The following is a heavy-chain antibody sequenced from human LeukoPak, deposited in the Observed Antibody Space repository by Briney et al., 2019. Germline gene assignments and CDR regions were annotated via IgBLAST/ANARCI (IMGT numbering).Heavy chain of an antibody. Sequence: PGGSLRLSCAASGFPFSSYWMSWVRQAPGKGLEWVANIRHDGSETYYVDSLRGRFTISRDNAKNLVYLQMSSLRAEDTAIYYCARDMAVGPFDYWGQGTLVTVSS. J-gene: IGHJ4*02. CDR2: IRHDGSET. CDR1: GFPFSSYW. D-gene: IGHD6-19*01. V-gene: IGHV3-7*01. CDR3: ARDMAVGPFDY.